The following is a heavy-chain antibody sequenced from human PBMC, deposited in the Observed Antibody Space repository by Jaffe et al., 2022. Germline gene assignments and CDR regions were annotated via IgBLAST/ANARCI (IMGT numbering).Heavy chain of an antibody. D-gene: IGHD3-16*01. CDR3: ARQRLPNDYIWPHYFDY. CDR1: GGSISSSSYY. J-gene: IGHJ4*02. CDR2: IYYSGST. V-gene: IGHV4-39*01. Sequence: QLQLQESGPGLVKPSETLSLTCTVSGGSISSSSYYWGWIRQPPGKGLEWIGSIYYSGSTYYNPSLKSRVTISVDTSKNQFSLKLSSVTAADTAVYYCARQRLPNDYIWPHYFDYWGQGTLVTVSS.